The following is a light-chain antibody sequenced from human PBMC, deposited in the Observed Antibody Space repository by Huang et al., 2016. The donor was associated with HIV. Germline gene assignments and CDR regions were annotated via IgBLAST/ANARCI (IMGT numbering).Light chain of an antibody. CDR1: QSLLSKLNSKNY. CDR2: WYA. Sequence: DIVMTQSPDSPSISPVERATINCKSSQSLLSKLNSKNYLAWFQKRPGQLLKLLFHWYASRQTGITQRLSFRGSGTDFTYAIDDLQTEDVAIYYCQQYYRNPHTFGRGTAVEI. V-gene: IGKV4-1*01. CDR3: QQYYRNPHT. J-gene: IGKJ4*01.